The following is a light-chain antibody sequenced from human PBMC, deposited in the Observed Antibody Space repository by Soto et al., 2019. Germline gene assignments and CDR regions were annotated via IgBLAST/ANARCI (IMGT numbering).Light chain of an antibody. CDR1: QSVSSSY. J-gene: IGKJ1*01. V-gene: IGKV3-20*01. CDR2: GAS. CDR3: QHYGSSPTWT. Sequence: EIVLTQSPGTLSLSPGERATLSCRASQSVSSSYLAWYQQKPGQAPRLFIYGASSRATGIPDRFSGSGSGTDFTLTISRLEPEDFAVYYCQHYGSSPTWTFGQGTKVEIK.